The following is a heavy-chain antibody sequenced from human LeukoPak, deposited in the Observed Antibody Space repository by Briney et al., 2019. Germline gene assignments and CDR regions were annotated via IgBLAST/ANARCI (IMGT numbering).Heavy chain of an antibody. CDR2: IKQDGSEK. V-gene: IGHV3-7*01. CDR3: ARDFLYYYDSSGYYQGFDY. Sequence: GGSLRLSCAASGFTFSSYWMSWVRQAPGKGLEWVANIKQDGSEKYYVDSVKGRFTISRDNAKNSLYLQMNSLRAEDTAVYYCARDFLYYYDSSGYYQGFDYWGQGTLVTVSS. D-gene: IGHD3-22*01. J-gene: IGHJ4*02. CDR1: GFTFSSYW.